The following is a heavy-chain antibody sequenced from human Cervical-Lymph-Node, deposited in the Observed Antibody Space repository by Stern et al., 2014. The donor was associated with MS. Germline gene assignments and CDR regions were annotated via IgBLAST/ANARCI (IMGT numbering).Heavy chain of an antibody. CDR1: GYTFTSND. Sequence: QLVESGAEVKKPGASVKVSCKASGYTFTSNDISWGRQATGQGLEWMGWMNPNSGYTGYAQKFQGRITMTMNTSIGTAYMELSSLRSEDTAVYYCARGGTLYYDGSDVWGQGTTVTVYS. CDR2: MNPNSGYT. D-gene: IGHD2-8*01. V-gene: IGHV1-8*01. CDR3: ARGGTLYYDGSDV. J-gene: IGHJ6*02.